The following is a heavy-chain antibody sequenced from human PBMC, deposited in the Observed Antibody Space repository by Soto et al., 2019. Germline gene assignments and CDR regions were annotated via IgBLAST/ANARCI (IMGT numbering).Heavy chain of an antibody. CDR3: AKPYLPGSWFGELLYGMDV. V-gene: IGHV3-23*01. CDR1: GFTFSSYA. CDR2: ISGSGGST. D-gene: IGHD3-10*01. Sequence: PGVSLRLSCAASGFTFSSYAMSWVRQAPGKGLEWVSPISGSGGSTYYADSVKGRFTISRDNSKNTLYLQMNSLRAEDTAVYYCAKPYLPGSWFGELLYGMDVWGQGTTVTVSS. J-gene: IGHJ6*02.